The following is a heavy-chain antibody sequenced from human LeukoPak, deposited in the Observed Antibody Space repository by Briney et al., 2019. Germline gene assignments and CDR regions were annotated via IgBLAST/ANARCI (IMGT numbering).Heavy chain of an antibody. D-gene: IGHD1-14*01. V-gene: IGHV1-2*02. J-gene: IGHJ3*02. Sequence: ASVKVSCKASGYTFTGYYMHWVRQAPGQGLEWMGWINPNSGGTNYAQKFQGRVTMTRDTSISTAYMELSRLRSEDTAVYYCARDQSGSFSYAFDIWGQGTMVTVSS. CDR1: GYTFTGYY. CDR2: INPNSGGT. CDR3: ARDQSGSFSYAFDI.